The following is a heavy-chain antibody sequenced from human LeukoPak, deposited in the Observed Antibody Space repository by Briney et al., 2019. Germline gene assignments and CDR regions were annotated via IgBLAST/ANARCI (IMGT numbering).Heavy chain of an antibody. V-gene: IGHV1-2*06. J-gene: IGHJ3*01. CDR3: AGRLGYCSSKTCPSP. CDR1: GYTFTGYY. D-gene: IGHD2-2*01. Sequence: ASVKVSCKASGYTFTGYYIHWVRQAPGQGLEWMGRINPNSGGTNYAQMFQGRVTMTRDTSISTAYMELSGLGSDDTAVYYCAGRLGYCSSKTCPSPWGQGTMVTVSS. CDR2: INPNSGGT.